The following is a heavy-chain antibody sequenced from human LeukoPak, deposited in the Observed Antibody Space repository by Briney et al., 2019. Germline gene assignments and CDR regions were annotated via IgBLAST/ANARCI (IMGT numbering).Heavy chain of an antibody. Sequence: GESLKISCKGSGYSFTSYWIGWVRQMPGKGLELMGIIYPSDSDTRYSPSFQGHVTISADKSINTAYLQWSSLKASDTAMYYCARRAYYSVSGSYHWFDPWGKGTLVTVSS. D-gene: IGHD3-10*01. CDR2: IYPSDSDT. CDR1: GYSFTSYW. V-gene: IGHV5-51*01. J-gene: IGHJ5*02. CDR3: ARRAYYSVSGSYHWFDP.